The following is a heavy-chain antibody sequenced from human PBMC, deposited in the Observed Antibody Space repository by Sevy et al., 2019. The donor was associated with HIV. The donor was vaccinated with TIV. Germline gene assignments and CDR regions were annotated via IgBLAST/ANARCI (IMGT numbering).Heavy chain of an antibody. CDR1: GFTFSGSA. J-gene: IGHJ6*03. Sequence: PGGSLRLSCAASGFTFSGSAMVWVRQASGKGLEWVGHVRSRANSYATAYGASVKGRFTISREDSKNTAYLQMNSLKTEDTALYFCTRRYYDSSGPQYYYMDVWGKGTTVTVSS. D-gene: IGHD3-22*01. V-gene: IGHV3-73*01. CDR3: TRRYYDSSGPQYYYMDV. CDR2: VRSRANSYAT.